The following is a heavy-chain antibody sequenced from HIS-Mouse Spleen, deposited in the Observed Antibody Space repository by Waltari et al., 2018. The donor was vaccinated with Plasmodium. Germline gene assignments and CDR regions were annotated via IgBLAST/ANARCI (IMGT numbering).Heavy chain of an antibody. CDR2: ISGSGGST. J-gene: IGHJ4*02. CDR3: AKVPRGARGPYYFDY. Sequence: EVQLLESGGGLVQPGGSLRLSFAASGFTFSSYAMSWVRQARGKGVEVVSGISGSGGSTYYPDSVKGRFTISRDKSKNTRYLQMNSLRAEDTAVYYCAKVPRGARGPYYFDYWGQGTLVTVSS. CDR1: GFTFSSYA. D-gene: IGHD3-10*01. V-gene: IGHV3-23*01.